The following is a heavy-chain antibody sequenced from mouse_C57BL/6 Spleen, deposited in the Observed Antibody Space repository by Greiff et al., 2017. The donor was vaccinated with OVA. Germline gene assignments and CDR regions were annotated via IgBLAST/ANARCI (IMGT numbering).Heavy chain of an antibody. J-gene: IGHJ3*01. D-gene: IGHD2-1*01. CDR1: GYSITSGYY. Sequence: EVKLMESGPGLVKPSQSLSLTCSVTGYSITSGYYWNWIRQFPGNKLEWMGYISYDGSNNYNPSLKNRISITRDTSKNQFFLKLNSVTTEDTATYYCARDDYGNYGAFAYWGQGTLVTVSA. CDR2: ISYDGSN. V-gene: IGHV3-6*01. CDR3: ARDDYGNYGAFAY.